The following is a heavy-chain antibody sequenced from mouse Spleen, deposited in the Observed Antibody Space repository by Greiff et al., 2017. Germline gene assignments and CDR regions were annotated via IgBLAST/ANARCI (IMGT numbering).Heavy chain of an antibody. J-gene: IGHJ2*01. CDR2: IFPGTGTT. CDR3: ARSGYDYLDY. Sequence: QVQLQQSGAELVKPGASVKLSCKTSGYTFTSYWIQWVKQRPGQGLGWIGEIFPGTGTTYYNEKFKGKATLTIDTSSSTAYMQLSSLTSEDSAVYFCARSGYDYLDYWGQGTTLTVSS. D-gene: IGHD2-4*01. CDR1: GYTFTSYW. V-gene: IGHV1S132*01.